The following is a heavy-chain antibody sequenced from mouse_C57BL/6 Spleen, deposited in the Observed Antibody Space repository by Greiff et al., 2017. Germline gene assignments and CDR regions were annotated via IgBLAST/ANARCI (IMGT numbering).Heavy chain of an antibody. D-gene: IGHD1-1*01. V-gene: IGHV1-61*01. Sequence: VQLQQPGAELVRPGSSVKLSCKASGYTFTSYWMDWVKQRPGQGLEWIGNIYPSDSETHYNQKFKDKATLTVDKSSSTAYMQLSSLTSEDSAVYYCARGDYYGSWFAYWGQGTLVTVSA. CDR2: IYPSDSET. J-gene: IGHJ3*01. CDR1: GYTFTSYW. CDR3: ARGDYYGSWFAY.